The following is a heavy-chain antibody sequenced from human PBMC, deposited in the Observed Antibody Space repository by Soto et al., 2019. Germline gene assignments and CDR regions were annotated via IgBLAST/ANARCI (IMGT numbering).Heavy chain of an antibody. Sequence: SETLSLTCAAYGGSLSAYYWSWIRQPPGKGLEWIGEINPSGTTNYNPSLKSRVTISVDTSKNQFSLKLSSVTAADTAVYHCALAPAAHILHWGQGTLVTVSS. V-gene: IGHV4-34*01. CDR3: ALAPAAHILH. CDR1: GGSLSAYY. D-gene: IGHD2-2*01. CDR2: INPSGTT. J-gene: IGHJ1*01.